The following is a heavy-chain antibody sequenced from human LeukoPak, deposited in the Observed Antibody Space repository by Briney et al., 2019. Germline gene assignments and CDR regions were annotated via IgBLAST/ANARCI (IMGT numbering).Heavy chain of an antibody. CDR2: IYTSGST. J-gene: IGHJ6*03. CDR3: ASEVIAVAAALGFDYYYYMDV. V-gene: IGHV4-61*02. Sequence: PSETLSLTCTAYGGSISSGSYYWSWIRQPAGKGLEWIGRIYTSGSTNYNPSLKSRVTISVDTSKNQFSLKLSSVTAADTAVYYCASEVIAVAAALGFDYYYYMDVWGKGTTVTVSS. CDR1: GGSISSGSYY. D-gene: IGHD6-19*01.